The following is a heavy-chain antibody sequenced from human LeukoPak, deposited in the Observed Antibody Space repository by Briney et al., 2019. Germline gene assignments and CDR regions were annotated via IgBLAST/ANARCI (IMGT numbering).Heavy chain of an antibody. D-gene: IGHD1-26*01. V-gene: IGHV3-7*01. CDR2: IKQDGSEK. CDR3: ARDKILGATHFDY. J-gene: IGHJ4*02. Sequence: PGGSLRLSCAASGFTFSSYWVSWVRQAPGKGLEWVANIKQDGSEKYYVDSVRGRFTISRDNTKNSLYLQMNSLRAEDTAVYYCARDKILGATHFDYWGQGTLVTVSS. CDR1: GFTFSSYW.